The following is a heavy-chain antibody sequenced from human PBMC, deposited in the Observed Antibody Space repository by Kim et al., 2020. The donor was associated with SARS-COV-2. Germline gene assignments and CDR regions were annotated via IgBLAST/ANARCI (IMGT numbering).Heavy chain of an antibody. D-gene: IGHD6-13*01. J-gene: IGHJ4*02. V-gene: IGHV4-34*01. CDR3: ARDPSSSLDY. Sequence: SETLSLTCAVYGGSFSGYYWSWIRQPPGKGLEWIGEINHSGSTNYNPSLKSRVTISVDTSKNQFSLKLSSVTAADTAVYYCARDPSSSLDYWGQGTLVTVSS. CDR1: GGSFSGYY. CDR2: INHSGST.